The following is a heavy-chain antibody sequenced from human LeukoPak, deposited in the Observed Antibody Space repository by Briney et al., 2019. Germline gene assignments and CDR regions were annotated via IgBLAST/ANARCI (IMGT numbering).Heavy chain of an antibody. CDR3: AREFLLTGDLGWFDP. CDR2: INPSGGST. V-gene: IGHV1-46*01. CDR1: GYTFISYY. D-gene: IGHD7-27*01. J-gene: IGHJ5*02. Sequence: ASVKVSCKASGYTFISYYMHWVRQAPGQGLEWLGIINPSGGSTSYAQKFQGRVTMTRDTSTSTVYMELSSLRSEDTAVYYCAREFLLTGDLGWFDPWGQGTLVTVSS.